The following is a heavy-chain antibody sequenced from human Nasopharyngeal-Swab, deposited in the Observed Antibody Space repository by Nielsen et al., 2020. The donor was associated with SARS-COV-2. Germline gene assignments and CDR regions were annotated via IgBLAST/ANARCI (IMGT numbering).Heavy chain of an antibody. J-gene: IGHJ6*02. Sequence: SVKVSCKASGGTFSSYAISWVRQAPGQGLEWMGGIIPIFGTANYAQKFQGRVTITADESTSTAYMELSSRRSEDTAVYYCARESKKVAGLPNYYYYGMDVWGQGTTVTVSS. CDR1: GGTFSSYA. V-gene: IGHV1-69*13. CDR2: IIPIFGTA. CDR3: ARESKKVAGLPNYYYYGMDV. D-gene: IGHD6-19*01.